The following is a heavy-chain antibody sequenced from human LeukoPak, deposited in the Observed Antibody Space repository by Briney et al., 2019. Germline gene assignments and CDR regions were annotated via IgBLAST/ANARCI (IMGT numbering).Heavy chain of an antibody. CDR3: ARGLSGSYMSDY. J-gene: IGHJ4*02. Sequence: GGSLRLSCAASGFTFSSYAMHWARQAPGKGLEWVAFISHDRSNNCHADSVKGRFTISRDNSKNTLYLQMNSLTDEDTAVYYCARGLSGSYMSDYWGQGTLVTVSS. CDR2: ISHDRSNN. D-gene: IGHD3-10*01. CDR1: GFTFSSYA. V-gene: IGHV3-30-3*01.